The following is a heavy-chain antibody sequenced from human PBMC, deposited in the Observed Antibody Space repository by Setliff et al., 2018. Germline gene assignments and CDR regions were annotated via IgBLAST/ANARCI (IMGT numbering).Heavy chain of an antibody. Sequence: GASVKVSCKASGYNFPGYYLHWVRQAPGQGLEWMGWISPHTGNTQYAQNFQGRVTMTRDTYITTAYMELSSLRSNDTALYYCERRALIETITGYCFDLWGQGTQVTVSS. CDR3: ERRALIETITGYCFDL. CDR2: ISPHTGNT. J-gene: IGHJ4*02. D-gene: IGHD1-20*01. CDR1: GYNFPGYY. V-gene: IGHV1-2*02.